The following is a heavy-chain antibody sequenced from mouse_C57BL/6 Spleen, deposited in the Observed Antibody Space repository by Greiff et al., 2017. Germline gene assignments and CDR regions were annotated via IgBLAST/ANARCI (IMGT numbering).Heavy chain of an antibody. CDR2: IRNKANGYTT. CDR3: ARYFDDGSSYTFAY. V-gene: IGHV7-3*01. J-gene: IGHJ3*01. Sequence: EVQLVESGGGLVQPGGSLSLSCAASGFTFTDYYMSWVRQPPGKALEWLGFIRNKANGYTTEYSASVKGRFTISRDNSQSILYLQMNALRAEDSATYYCARYFDDGSSYTFAYWGQGTLVTVSA. CDR1: GFTFTDYY. D-gene: IGHD1-1*01.